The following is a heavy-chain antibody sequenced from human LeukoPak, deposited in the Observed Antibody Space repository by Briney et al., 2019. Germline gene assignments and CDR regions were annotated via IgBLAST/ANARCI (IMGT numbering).Heavy chain of an antibody. CDR3: ARGSTGNTNYYYGMDV. D-gene: IGHD1-7*01. Sequence: PGRSLRLSCAASGFTFSSYGMHWVRQAPGKGLEWVAVIWYDGSNKYYADSVKGRFTISRDDSKNTLYLQMNSLRAEDTAVYYCARGSTGNTNYYYGMDVWGQGTTVTVSS. V-gene: IGHV3-33*01. J-gene: IGHJ6*02. CDR1: GFTFSSYG. CDR2: IWYDGSNK.